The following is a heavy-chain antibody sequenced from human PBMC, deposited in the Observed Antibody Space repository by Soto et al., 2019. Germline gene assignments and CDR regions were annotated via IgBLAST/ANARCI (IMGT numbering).Heavy chain of an antibody. CDR3: AKGHSSSPSPQYYYYGIDV. J-gene: IGHJ6*02. CDR1: GLTFSSFA. CDR2: ISGSGGST. Sequence: GGSLRLSCAASGLTFSSFAMSWVRQAPGKGLEWVSGISGSGGSTYHADSVKGRFIISRDNSKNMLYLQMNSVRAEDTAVYYCAKGHSSSPSPQYYYYGIDVWGPGTTVTVSS. D-gene: IGHD6-13*01. V-gene: IGHV3-23*01.